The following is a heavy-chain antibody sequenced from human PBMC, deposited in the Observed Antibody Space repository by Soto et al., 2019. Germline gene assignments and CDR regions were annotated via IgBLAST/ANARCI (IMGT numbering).Heavy chain of an antibody. Sequence: EVQLVESGGGLVQPGRSLRLSCAASGFTFDDYAMHWVRQAPGKGLEWVSGISWNSGSIGYAGSVKGRFTISRDNAKNSLYLQMNSLRAEDTALYYCAKDSQQVPGYYYYYYMDVWGKGTTVTVSS. D-gene: IGHD3-10*01. CDR3: AKDSQQVPGYYYYYYMDV. CDR1: GFTFDDYA. V-gene: IGHV3-9*01. CDR2: ISWNSGSI. J-gene: IGHJ6*03.